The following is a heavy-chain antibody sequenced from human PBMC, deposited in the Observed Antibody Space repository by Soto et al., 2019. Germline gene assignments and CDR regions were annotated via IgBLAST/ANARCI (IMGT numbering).Heavy chain of an antibody. J-gene: IGHJ6*02. Sequence: PGESLKISCKGSGYSFTSYWIGWVRQMPGKGLEWMGIIYPGDSDTRYSPSFQGQVTISADKSISTAYLQWSSLKASDTAMYYCARLPLLEWLLGPDYYYGMDVWGQGTTVTVSS. D-gene: IGHD3-3*01. V-gene: IGHV5-51*01. CDR2: IYPGDSDT. CDR3: ARLPLLEWLLGPDYYYGMDV. CDR1: GYSFTSYW.